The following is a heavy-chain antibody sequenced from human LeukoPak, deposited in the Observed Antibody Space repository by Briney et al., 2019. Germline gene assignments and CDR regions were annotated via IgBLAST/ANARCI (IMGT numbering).Heavy chain of an antibody. CDR2: IKSKTDGGTI. Sequence: MAGGSLKLSCTASVFSFRHAWMSWVRQAPGKGLEWVGRIKSKTDGGTIDYAAPVKGRFSISRDDSKRTLYLQMNSLKSEDTGVYYCITATYCGGDCGDSWGQGTRVTVSS. CDR1: VFSFRHAW. J-gene: IGHJ4*02. CDR3: ITATYCGGDCGDS. V-gene: IGHV3-15*01. D-gene: IGHD2-21*02.